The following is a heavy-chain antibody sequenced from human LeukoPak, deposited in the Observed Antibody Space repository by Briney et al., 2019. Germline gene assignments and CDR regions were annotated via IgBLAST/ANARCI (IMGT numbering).Heavy chain of an antibody. V-gene: IGHV3-30*04. D-gene: IGHD3-22*01. J-gene: IGHJ4*02. CDR2: ISYDGSNE. CDR1: GFTFSSYV. Sequence: GGSLRLSCAASGFTFSSYVMHWVRQAPGKGLEWVAIISYDGSNEYYADSVKGRFTISRDNSKNSLYLQMNSLRAEDTAVYYCARGPPGRYYYDSSGFDYWGQGTLVTVSS. CDR3: ARGPPGRYYYDSSGFDY.